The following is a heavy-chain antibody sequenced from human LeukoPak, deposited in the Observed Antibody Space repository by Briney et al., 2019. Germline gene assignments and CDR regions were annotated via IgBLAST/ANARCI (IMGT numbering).Heavy chain of an antibody. CDR2: IHSSGRT. CDR3: ARNLGM. D-gene: IGHD3-16*01. V-gene: IGHV4-59*01. Sequence: SETLSLTCTVSGGSISDYYWNWIRQPPGKGLEWIGSIHSSGRTTYNPSLKSRVTISADTSKNQFSLKVTSVIATDTAVYYCARNLGMWGQGILVTVSS. J-gene: IGHJ4*02. CDR1: GGSISDYY.